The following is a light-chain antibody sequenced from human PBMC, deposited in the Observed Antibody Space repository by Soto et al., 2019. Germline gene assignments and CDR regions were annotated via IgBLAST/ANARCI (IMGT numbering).Light chain of an antibody. CDR2: AAS. J-gene: IGKJ4*01. V-gene: IGKV3-15*01. CDR3: QQYDERPPNLS. Sequence: EIVMTKSPATLSVSPGERATLSCRASQSVSTNLAWYQQKPGQAPRLLIYAASVRATGIPARFSGSGSGTEFTLTISSLQSEDFAVYYCQQYDERPPNLSFGVGTKVEIK. CDR1: QSVSTN.